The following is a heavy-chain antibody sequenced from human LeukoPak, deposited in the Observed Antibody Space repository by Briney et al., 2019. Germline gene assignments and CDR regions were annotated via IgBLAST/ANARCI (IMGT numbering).Heavy chain of an antibody. D-gene: IGHD4-4*01. V-gene: IGHV3-21*01. CDR3: ARAVTTVTIDY. CDR2: ISSSSSYI. Sequence: PGVSLRLSCAASGFTFSSYRMNWLRQAPGKGLEWVSSISSSSSYIYYADSVKGRFTISRDNAKNSLYLQMNSLRAEDTAVYYCARAVTTVTIDYWGQGTLVTVSS. J-gene: IGHJ4*02. CDR1: GFTFSSYR.